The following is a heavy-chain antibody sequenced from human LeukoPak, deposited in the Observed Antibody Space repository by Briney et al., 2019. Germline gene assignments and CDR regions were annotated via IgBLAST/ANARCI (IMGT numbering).Heavy chain of an antibody. D-gene: IGHD2-2*01. J-gene: IGHJ3*02. CDR1: GYSFTSYW. CDR2: IYPGDSDT. Sequence: GESLKISCKGSGYSFTSYWIGWVRQMPGKGLEWMGIIYPGDSDTRYSPSFQGQVTISADKSISTAYLQWSSLKASDTAMYYCARQRVVVVPAVNRAARDGYNYVLSRADAFDIWGQGTMVTVSS. CDR3: ARQRVVVVPAVNRAARDGYNYVLSRADAFDI. V-gene: IGHV5-51*01.